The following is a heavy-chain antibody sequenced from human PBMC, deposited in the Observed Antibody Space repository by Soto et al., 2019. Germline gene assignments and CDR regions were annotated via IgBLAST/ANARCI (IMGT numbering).Heavy chain of an antibody. J-gene: IGHJ3*02. D-gene: IGHD3-10*01. V-gene: IGHV1-46*01. CDR1: GYTFTSYY. CDR3: ARDLAVRRGAFDI. CDR2: INPSGGST. Sequence: ASVKVSCKASGYTFTSYYMHCVRQAPGQGLEWMGIINPSGGSTSYAQKLQGRVTMTTDTSTSTAYMELRSLRSDDTAVYYCARDLAVRRGAFDIWGQGTMVTVSS.